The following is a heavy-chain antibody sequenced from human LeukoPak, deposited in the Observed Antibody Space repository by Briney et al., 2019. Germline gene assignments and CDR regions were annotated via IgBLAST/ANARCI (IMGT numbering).Heavy chain of an antibody. Sequence: SETLSLTCTVAGGSISSYYWSWIRQPPGKGLEWIGYIYFSGSTDYNPSLKSRVTISVDTSKNQFSLKLSSVTAADTAVYYCARSEYSSSSGHFDYWGQGTLVTVSS. J-gene: IGHJ4*02. V-gene: IGHV4-59*08. CDR3: ARSEYSSSSGHFDY. D-gene: IGHD6-6*01. CDR2: IYFSGST. CDR1: GGSISSYY.